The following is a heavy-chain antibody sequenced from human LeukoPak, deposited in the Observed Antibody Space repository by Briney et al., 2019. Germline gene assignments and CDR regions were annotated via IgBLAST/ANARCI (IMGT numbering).Heavy chain of an antibody. CDR3: AKAGGPIAEGVSDY. Sequence: GGSLRLSCAASGFTLSSYGMHWVRQAPGKGLERVAVISYDGSNKYYADSVKGRFTISRDNSKNTLYLQMNSLRAEDTAVYYCAKAGGPIAEGVSDYWGQGTLVTVSS. D-gene: IGHD6-13*01. CDR2: ISYDGSNK. J-gene: IGHJ4*02. CDR1: GFTLSSYG. V-gene: IGHV3-30*18.